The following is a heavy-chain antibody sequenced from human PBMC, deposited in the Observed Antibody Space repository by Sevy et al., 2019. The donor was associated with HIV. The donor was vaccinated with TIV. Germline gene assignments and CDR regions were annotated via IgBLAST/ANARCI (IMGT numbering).Heavy chain of an antibody. CDR2: IFYSGIT. D-gene: IGHD5-12*01. CDR1: GDSISTYY. Sequence: SETLSLTCSVAGDSISTYYWSWIRQRPGKGLEWIGYIFYSGITKYNPSLKSRVTISVDTSKNQFSLNMSSVTAADTVVYYCARGIVAYYFEYWGQGTLVTVSS. V-gene: IGHV4-59*01. J-gene: IGHJ4*02. CDR3: ARGIVAYYFEY.